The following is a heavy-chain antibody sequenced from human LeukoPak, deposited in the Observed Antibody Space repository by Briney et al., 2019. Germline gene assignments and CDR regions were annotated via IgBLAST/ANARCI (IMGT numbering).Heavy chain of an antibody. CDR3: ALSRAALPYWFDP. D-gene: IGHD6-6*01. CDR1: VYTYTKHD. V-gene: IGHV1-8*01. J-gene: IGHJ5*02. Sequence: GASVKVSCKASVYTYTKHDVHGLGQPTGQGLEWMGWMNPNSGNTGYAQKFQGRVTMTRNTSISTAYMELSSLRSEDTAVYYCALSRAALPYWFDPWGQGTLVTVSS. CDR2: MNPNSGNT.